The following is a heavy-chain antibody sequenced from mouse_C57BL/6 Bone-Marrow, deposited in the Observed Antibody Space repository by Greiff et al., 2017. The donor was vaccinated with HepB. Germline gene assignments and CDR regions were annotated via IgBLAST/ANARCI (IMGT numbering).Heavy chain of an antibody. CDR1: GYTFTSYW. CDR3: ARAPHYYLFDY. D-gene: IGHD1-2*01. CDR2: IDPSDSYT. Sequence: QVQLKQPGAELVRPGTSVKLSCKASGYTFTSYWMHWVKQRPGQGLEWIGVIDPSDSYTNYNQKFKGKATLTVDTSSSTAYMQLSSLTSEDSAVYYCARAPHYYLFDYWGQGTTLTVSS. V-gene: IGHV1-59*01. J-gene: IGHJ2*01.